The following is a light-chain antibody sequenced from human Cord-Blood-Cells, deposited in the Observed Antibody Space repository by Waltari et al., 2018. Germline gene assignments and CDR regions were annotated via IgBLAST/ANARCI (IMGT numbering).Light chain of an antibody. CDR2: AAS. V-gene: IGKV1-39*01. Sequence: DLQMTQSPSSLSASVGDRVTITCRASQSISSYLNGYQQKPGKAPKLLIYAASSLQSGVASRLIGSGYGADFTLTISSLQPEDFATDYCQQSYSSPHTFGQGTKLEIK. CDR1: QSISSY. CDR3: QQSYSSPHT. J-gene: IGKJ2*01.